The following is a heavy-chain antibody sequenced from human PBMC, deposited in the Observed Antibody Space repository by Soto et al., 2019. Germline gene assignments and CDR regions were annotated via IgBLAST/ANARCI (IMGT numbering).Heavy chain of an antibody. J-gene: IGHJ4*02. CDR2: IIPILGIA. CDR1: GGTFSSYT. D-gene: IGHD3-16*01. V-gene: IGHV1-69*02. Sequence: QVQLVQSGAEVKKPGSSVKVSCKASGGTFSSYTISWVRQAPGQGLEWMGRIIPILGIANYAQKFQGRVTITPEKSTGPAYMGLGSLRFEAPAGYYWGGHDRGGGPDYWGQGTLVTVSS. CDR3: GGHDRGGGPDY.